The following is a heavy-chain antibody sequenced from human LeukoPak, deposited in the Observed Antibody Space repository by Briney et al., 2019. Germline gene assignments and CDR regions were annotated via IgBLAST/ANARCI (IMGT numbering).Heavy chain of an antibody. J-gene: IGHJ3*02. V-gene: IGHV4-39*01. Sequence: SETLSLTCTVSGGSISSSSYYWGWIRQPPGKGLEWIGSIYYSGSIYYNPSLKSRVTISVDTSKNQFSLKLSSVTAADTAVYYCAGPLRGSYPNDAFDIWGQGTMVTVSS. CDR1: GGSISSSSYY. CDR2: IYYSGSI. CDR3: AGPLRGSYPNDAFDI. D-gene: IGHD1-26*01.